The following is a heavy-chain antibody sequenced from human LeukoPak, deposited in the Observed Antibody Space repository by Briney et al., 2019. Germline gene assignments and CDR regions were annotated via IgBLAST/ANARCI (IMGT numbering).Heavy chain of an antibody. D-gene: IGHD1-1*01. CDR2: IYYSGST. V-gene: IGHV4-59*01. J-gene: IGHJ5*02. CDR3: ARGYGGWFDP. CDR1: GGSISSYY. Sequence: SETLSLTCTVSGGSISSYYWSWIRQPPGKGLEWIGYIYYSGSTNHNPSLKSRVTISVDTSKNQFSLKLSSVTAADTAVYYCARGYGGWFDPWGQGTLVTVSS.